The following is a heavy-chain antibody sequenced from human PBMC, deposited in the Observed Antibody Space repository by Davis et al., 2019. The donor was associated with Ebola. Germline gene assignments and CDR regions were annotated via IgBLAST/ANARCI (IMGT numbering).Heavy chain of an antibody. CDR1: GCTFTSYA. CDR2: INAGNGNT. CDR3: AREKLWLSYYYYGMDV. D-gene: IGHD5-18*01. J-gene: IGHJ6*02. Sequence: ASVKVSCKASGCTFTSYAMHWVRQAPGQRLEWMGWINAGNGNTKYSQKFQGRVTITRDTSASTAYMELSSLRSEDTAVYYCAREKLWLSYYYYGMDVWGQGTTVTVSS. V-gene: IGHV1-3*01.